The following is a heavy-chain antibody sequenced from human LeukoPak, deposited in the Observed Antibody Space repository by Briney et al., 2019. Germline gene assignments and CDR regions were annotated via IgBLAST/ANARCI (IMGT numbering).Heavy chain of an antibody. D-gene: IGHD3-10*01. CDR1: GGSIGSGGYY. CDR2: IYYSGST. Sequence: SETLSLTCTVSGGSIGSGGYYWSWIRQHPGKGLEWIGYIYYSGSTYYNPSLKSRVTISVDTSKNQFSLKLSSVTAADTAVYYCAREPWSGSEVDYWGQGTLVTVSS. J-gene: IGHJ4*02. CDR3: AREPWSGSEVDY. V-gene: IGHV4-31*03.